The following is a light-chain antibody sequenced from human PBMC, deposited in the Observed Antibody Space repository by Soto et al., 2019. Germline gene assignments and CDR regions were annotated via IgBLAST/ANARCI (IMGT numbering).Light chain of an antibody. CDR2: EVS. Sequence: QSALTQPASVSGSPGQSITLSCTGTSRDVGGYYYVSWYQLHPGKAPKLMVLEVSNRPSGVSYRFSGSKSGNTASLTISGLQAEDEADYFCSSYSISTAYLFGTGTKVTVL. CDR1: SRDVGGYYY. V-gene: IGLV2-14*01. CDR3: SSYSISTAYL. J-gene: IGLJ1*01.